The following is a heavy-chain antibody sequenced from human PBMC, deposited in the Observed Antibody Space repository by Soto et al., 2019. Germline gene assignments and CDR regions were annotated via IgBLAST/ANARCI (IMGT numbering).Heavy chain of an antibody. Sequence: GGSLRLSCAASGFTFSSYSMNWVRRAPGKGLEWVSYISSSSSTIYYADSVKGRFTISRDNAKNSLYLHMNSLRAEDTAVYYCARADSGYAHGYYYYGIDVCGQRTTVTVSS. CDR3: ARADSGYAHGYYYYGIDV. CDR1: GFTFSSYS. D-gene: IGHD5-12*01. V-gene: IGHV3-48*01. J-gene: IGHJ6*02. CDR2: ISSSSSTI.